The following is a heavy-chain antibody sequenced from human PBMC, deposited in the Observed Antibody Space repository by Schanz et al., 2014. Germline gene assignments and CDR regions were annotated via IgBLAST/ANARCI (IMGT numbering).Heavy chain of an antibody. CDR3: VKDPDQYYWNDVDGVDV. CDR2: INGNGGVT. V-gene: IGHV3-23*01. CDR1: GFTFSTYA. J-gene: IGHJ6*01. Sequence: EVQLLESGGALVQPGGSLRLSCSASGFTFSTYAMSWVRQAPGKGLEWVSAINGNGGVTYYADPVKGRFTISRDNSKNTLYLQMTSLRVEDQTVYHCVKDPDQYYWNDVDGVDVWGPGTTVTVSS. D-gene: IGHD1-1*01.